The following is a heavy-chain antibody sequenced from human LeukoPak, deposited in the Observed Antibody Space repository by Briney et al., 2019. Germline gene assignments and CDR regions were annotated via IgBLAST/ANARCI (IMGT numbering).Heavy chain of an antibody. J-gene: IGHJ4*02. CDR2: IKQDGNER. CDR1: GFIFSSYW. D-gene: IGHD1-26*01. CDR3: ASDSPRVEATGSNDH. Sequence: GGSLRLSCAASGFIFSSYWMSWVRQAPGKGLEWVANIKQDGNERHYVDSVKGRFTISRDNSKNSLYLQMNSLRPEDTAVYYCASDSPRVEATGSNDHWGQGTQVTVSS. V-gene: IGHV3-7*03.